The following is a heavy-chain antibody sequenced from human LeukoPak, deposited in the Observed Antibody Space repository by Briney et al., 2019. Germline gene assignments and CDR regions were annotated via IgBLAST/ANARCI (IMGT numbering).Heavy chain of an antibody. D-gene: IGHD3-10*01. CDR3: ARDQGGSGNLIVDQ. CDR2: IYYSGST. V-gene: IGHV4-59*01. CDR1: GGSISSYY. Sequence: SETLSLTCTVSGGSISSYYWSWIRQPPGKGLEWIGYIYYSGSTNYNPSLKSRVTISVDTSKNQFSLKLSSVTAADTAMYYCARDQGGSGNLIVDQWGQGTLVTVSS. J-gene: IGHJ4*02.